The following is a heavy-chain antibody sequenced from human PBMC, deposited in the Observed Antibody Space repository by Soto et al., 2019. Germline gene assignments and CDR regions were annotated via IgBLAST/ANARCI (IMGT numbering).Heavy chain of an antibody. Sequence: QVQLQESGPGLVKPSQTLSLTCTVSGGSISSGNYYWSWIRQHPGKGLEWIGYIYYSGSTYYNPPLKSRVTISVDPSKNQFSLKLSSVTAADTAVYYCASTYYNASSGPFDYWGQGTLVTVSS. CDR1: GGSISSGNYY. CDR3: ASTYYNASSGPFDY. CDR2: IYYSGST. V-gene: IGHV4-31*03. J-gene: IGHJ4*02. D-gene: IGHD3-22*01.